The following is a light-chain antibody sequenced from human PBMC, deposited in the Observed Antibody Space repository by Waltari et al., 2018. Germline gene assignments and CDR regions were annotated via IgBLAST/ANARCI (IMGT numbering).Light chain of an antibody. J-gene: IGLJ2*01. V-gene: IGLV3-25*03. CDR3: QSGDSSGNVV. Sequence: WYRRKACQVRVVVIYEVSEMPSEITERVSGSSSETTVTLTISGVQAEDEADYYCQSGDSSGNVVFGGGTKLTVL. CDR2: EVS.